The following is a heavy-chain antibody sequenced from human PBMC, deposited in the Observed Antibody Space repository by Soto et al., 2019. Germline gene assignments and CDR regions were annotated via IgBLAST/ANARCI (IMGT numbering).Heavy chain of an antibody. CDR1: GCTFTSYY. Sequence: APVKVSCKASGCTFTSYYMHWGRQAPGQGLEWMGIINPSGGSTSYAQKFQGRVTMTRDTSTSTVYMELSSLRSEDTAVYYCARDRTTAVAAYYFDYWGQGTLVTVSS. D-gene: IGHD6-19*01. V-gene: IGHV1-46*01. CDR3: ARDRTTAVAAYYFDY. CDR2: INPSGGST. J-gene: IGHJ4*02.